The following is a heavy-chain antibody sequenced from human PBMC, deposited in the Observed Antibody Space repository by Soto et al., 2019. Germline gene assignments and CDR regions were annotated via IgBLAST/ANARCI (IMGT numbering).Heavy chain of an antibody. CDR3: ARSLYYYDSSGYTREFDY. CDR2: IYYSGST. V-gene: IGHV4-59*01. J-gene: IGHJ4*02. D-gene: IGHD3-22*01. CDR1: GGSISSYY. Sequence: WETLSLTCTVSGGSISSYYWSWIRQPPGKGLEWIGYIYYSGSTNYNPSLKSRVTISVDTSKNQFSLKLSSVTAADTAVYYCARSLYYYDSSGYTREFDYWGQGTLVTVSS.